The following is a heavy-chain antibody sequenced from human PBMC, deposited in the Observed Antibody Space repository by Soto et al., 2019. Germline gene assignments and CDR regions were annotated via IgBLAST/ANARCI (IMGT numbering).Heavy chain of an antibody. J-gene: IGHJ6*02. CDR1: GYPFTGYY. D-gene: IGHD3-10*01. CDR3: ARDVSGHRSGSYYLAPLKLYGMDV. CDR2: INPNSGGT. Sequence: GXPVKLSCKASGYPFTGYYMHWVRQAPGQGLEWMGWINPNSGGTNYAQKFQGRVTMTRDTSISTAYMELSRLRSDDTAVYYCARDVSGHRSGSYYLAPLKLYGMDVWGQGTTVTVSS. V-gene: IGHV1-2*02.